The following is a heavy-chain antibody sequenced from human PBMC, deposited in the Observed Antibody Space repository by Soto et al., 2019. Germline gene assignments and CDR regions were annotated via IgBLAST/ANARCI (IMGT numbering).Heavy chain of an antibody. Sequence: PSETLSLTGTVSVGSIITSTYYWGWIHQPPGKGLEWIGSTSYSASTSYNPSLNSRLTISVDTSKNQFSLKLASVTAADTAVYYCARRYRYSSEKYGIDIWGQGTTVTVSS. CDR3: ARRYRYSSEKYGIDI. CDR1: VGSIITSTYY. J-gene: IGHJ6*02. V-gene: IGHV4-39*01. CDR2: TSYSAST. D-gene: IGHD1-26*01.